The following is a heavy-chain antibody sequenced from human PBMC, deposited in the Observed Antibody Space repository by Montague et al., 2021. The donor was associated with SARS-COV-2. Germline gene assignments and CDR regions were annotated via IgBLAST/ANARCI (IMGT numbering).Heavy chain of an antibody. J-gene: IGHJ4*02. Sequence: SETLSLTCTVSFGSVKNYFWSWIRQPVGKGLEWIGRIFVTGGTKXAPSLKSRVTMSLDTSKNQFSLKLRSVTAADTAIYYCAGAFGSSFDFWGQGILVAVSS. V-gene: IGHV4-4*07. CDR2: IFVTGGT. D-gene: IGHD6-13*01. CDR1: FGSVKNYF. CDR3: AGAFGSSFDF.